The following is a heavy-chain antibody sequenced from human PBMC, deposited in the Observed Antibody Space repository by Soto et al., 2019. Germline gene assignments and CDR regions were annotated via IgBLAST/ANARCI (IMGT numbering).Heavy chain of an antibody. CDR2: IYSSGST. D-gene: IGHD1-26*01. Sequence: QVQLQESGPGLVKPSQTLSLTCTVSGGSISSGGYYWSWIRQHPGKGLEWIGYIYSSGSTYYNPSLKSRVTISVDRAKNQFSLKLSSVTAADTAVYYCARHLLSPINLFEPWGQGTLVTVSS. J-gene: IGHJ5*02. V-gene: IGHV4-31*03. CDR3: ARHLLSPINLFEP. CDR1: GGSISSGGYY.